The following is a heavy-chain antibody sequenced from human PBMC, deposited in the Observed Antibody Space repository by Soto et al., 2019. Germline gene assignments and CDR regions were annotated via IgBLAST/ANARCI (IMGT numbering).Heavy chain of an antibody. V-gene: IGHV1-69*06. CDR3: ARYWSAGTLYGAFDI. D-gene: IGHD2-15*01. Sequence: QVQLVQSGSEVKKPGSSVKVSCKASGGTFSDFTLSWLRQAPGRGLEWMGGIIPMIGATNNAQKLKGRLTITADKSTGTVYMELNSLRSDDTAVYYCARYWSAGTLYGAFDIWGQGTEVTISP. CDR2: IIPMIGAT. CDR1: GGTFSDFT. J-gene: IGHJ3*02.